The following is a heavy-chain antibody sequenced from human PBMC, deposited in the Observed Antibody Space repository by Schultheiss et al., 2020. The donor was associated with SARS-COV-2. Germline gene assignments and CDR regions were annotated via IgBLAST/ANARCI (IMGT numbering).Heavy chain of an antibody. J-gene: IGHJ4*03. CDR3: ARATRVESLFSVRGGSFDF. Sequence: SETLSLTCSVSGGSISSNNNFWAWIRQPPGKGLEWIGSVSYSGTTYHNPSLESRVTISIDTSKNHFSLKLSSVTAADTAMYYCARATRVESLFSVRGGSFDFWGRGTLVTVSS. CDR2: VSYSGTT. D-gene: IGHD3-16*01. CDR1: GGSISSNNNF. V-gene: IGHV4-39*07.